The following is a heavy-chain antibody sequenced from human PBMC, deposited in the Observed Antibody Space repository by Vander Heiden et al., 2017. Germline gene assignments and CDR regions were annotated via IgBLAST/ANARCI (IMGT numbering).Heavy chain of an antibody. V-gene: IGHV3-30-3*01. CDR1: GFPCSSYA. Sequence: VQLVESGGGAVQPGRSLRLSWSASGFPCSSYAMYGVRQAPGKGLEWVAVISYDGSNKDYTDSVKGRFTISRDNSKNTLYLQMNSLRPEDTAVYYCARWIASWYGVDYWGQGTLVTVSS. CDR3: ARWIASWYGVDY. J-gene: IGHJ4*02. CDR2: ISYDGSNK. D-gene: IGHD6-13*01.